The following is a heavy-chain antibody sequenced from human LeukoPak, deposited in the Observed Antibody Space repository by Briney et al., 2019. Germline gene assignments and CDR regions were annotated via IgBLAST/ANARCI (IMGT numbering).Heavy chain of an antibody. CDR2: VSDSGHST. CDR3: VRGLWYNWNGGDY. V-gene: IGHV3-23*01. J-gene: IGHJ4*02. Sequence: GGSLRPSCAASGFTFTTYAMGWVRQAPGKGLEWVSSVSDSGHSTYYADSVKGRFTISRDNSKNTLYLQVSCLRPEDTAVYYCVRGLWYNWNGGDYWGQGTLVIVSS. D-gene: IGHD1-1*01. CDR1: GFTFTTYA.